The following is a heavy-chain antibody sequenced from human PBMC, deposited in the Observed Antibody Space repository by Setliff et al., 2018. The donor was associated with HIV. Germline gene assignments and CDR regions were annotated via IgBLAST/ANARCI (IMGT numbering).Heavy chain of an antibody. CDR1: GGTFGSYA. J-gene: IGHJ6*03. CDR3: ARGEVIIDSYYYMNV. Sequence: SVKVSCKASGGTFGSYAISWVRQAPGQGLEWLGGNIPMFGTVSYAQKFQGRVTITTDESTSTAYMDLSSLRYEDTAIYYCARGEVIIDSYYYMNVWDKGTTVTVSS. V-gene: IGHV1-69*05. CDR2: NIPMFGTV.